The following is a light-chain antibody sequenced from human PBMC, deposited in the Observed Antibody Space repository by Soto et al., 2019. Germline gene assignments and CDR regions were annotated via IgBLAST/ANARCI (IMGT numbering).Light chain of an antibody. CDR1: KNVIGVYDF. V-gene: IGLV2-8*01. J-gene: IGLJ1*01. CDR3: KSYAGSNTYV. CDR2: EVV. Sequence: QAVVTQPPSASGSPGQSVTISCTGTKNVIGVYDFVSWYQHHPGKAPRLIIYEVVQRPSGVPDRFSGSKSGNTASLTVSGLQSADEAAYFCKSYAGSNTYVFGSGTKLTVL.